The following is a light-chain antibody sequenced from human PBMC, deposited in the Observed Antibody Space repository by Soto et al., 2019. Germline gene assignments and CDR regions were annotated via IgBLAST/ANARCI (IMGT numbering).Light chain of an antibody. V-gene: IGLV2-8*01. J-gene: IGLJ1*01. CDR3: SSYAGSRNV. CDR2: EVN. CDR1: SSDVGGYNY. Sequence: QSVLTQPPSASGSPGQSVAISCTGTSSDVGGYNYVSWYQQHPGKAPKLMIYEVNKRPSGVPDRSSGSKSGNTASLTVSGIPAEDEADYYCSSYAGSRNVFGTGTKVTVL.